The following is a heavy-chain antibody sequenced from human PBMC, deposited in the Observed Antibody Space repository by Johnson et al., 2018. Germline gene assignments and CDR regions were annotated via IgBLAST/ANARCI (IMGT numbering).Heavy chain of an antibody. D-gene: IGHD4-17*01. CDR2: ISDDGSKK. Sequence: QVQLVESGGGVVQPGRSLRLSCAASGFTFSSYAMHWVRQAPGKGLEWVAVISDDGSKKYYADSVKGRFTISRDNAKNTLYLQMNSLRAEDTAVYYCAGDRGTTVTTYYYYYMDVWGKGTTVTVSS. CDR3: AGDRGTTVTTYYYYYMDV. J-gene: IGHJ6*03. V-gene: IGHV3-30-3*01. CDR1: GFTFSSYA.